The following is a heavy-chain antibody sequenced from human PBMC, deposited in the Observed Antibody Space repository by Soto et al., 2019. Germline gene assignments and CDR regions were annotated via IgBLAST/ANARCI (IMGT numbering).Heavy chain of an antibody. D-gene: IGHD3-10*01. CDR1: GGTFSSYA. CDR2: IIPIFGTA. J-gene: IGHJ4*02. V-gene: IGHV1-69*12. CDR3: ARGASQSEVRGVTPLDY. Sequence: QVQLVQSGAEVKKPGSSVKVSCKASGGTFSSYAISWVRQAPGQGLEWMGGIIPIFGTANYAQKFQGRVTITADESTSTVYMELSSLRSEDTAVYYCARGASQSEVRGVTPLDYWGQGTLVTVSS.